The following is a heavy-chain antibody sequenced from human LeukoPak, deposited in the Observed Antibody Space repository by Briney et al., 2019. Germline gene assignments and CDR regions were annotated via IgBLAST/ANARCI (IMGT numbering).Heavy chain of an antibody. D-gene: IGHD3-22*01. CDR2: IYYSGST. Sequence: SETLSLTCTVSGGSINSYYWSWIRQPPGKGLEWIGYIYYSGSTYYNPSLKSRVTISVDTSKNQFSLKLSSVTAADTAVYYCARSPLYYYDSSGYYYFDYWGQGTLVTVSS. CDR3: ARSPLYYYDSSGYYYFDY. CDR1: GGSINSYY. J-gene: IGHJ4*02. V-gene: IGHV4-59*01.